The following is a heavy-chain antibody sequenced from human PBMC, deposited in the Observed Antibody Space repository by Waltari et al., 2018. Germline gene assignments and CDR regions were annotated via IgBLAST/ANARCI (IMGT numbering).Heavy chain of an antibody. Sequence: QVQLVQSGAEVKKPGASVKVSCKASGYTFTVYYIHWVRQAPGQGLEWMGRSNPNSGGTNYAQKFQGRVTMTRDTSISTAYMELSRLRSDDTAMYYCARTPLGYCSGGSCYPFDYWGQGTLVTVSS. V-gene: IGHV1-2*06. CDR1: GYTFTVYY. J-gene: IGHJ4*02. D-gene: IGHD2-15*01. CDR2: SNPNSGGT. CDR3: ARTPLGYCSGGSCYPFDY.